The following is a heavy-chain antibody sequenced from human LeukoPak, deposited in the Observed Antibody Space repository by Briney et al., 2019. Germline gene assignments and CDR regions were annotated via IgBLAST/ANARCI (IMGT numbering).Heavy chain of an antibody. Sequence: GASVKVSCKASDYTFSNYGISWVRQAPGQGLEWMGWISANNGNTNYAQKFQGRVTMTTDTSTSTAYMELRNLRSDDTAVYFCAREGGSTYYDFWSGSDNYYFYMDAWGKGTTVTVSS. CDR2: ISANNGNT. CDR1: DYTFSNYG. V-gene: IGHV1-18*01. D-gene: IGHD3-3*01. CDR3: AREGGSTYYDFWSGSDNYYFYMDA. J-gene: IGHJ6*03.